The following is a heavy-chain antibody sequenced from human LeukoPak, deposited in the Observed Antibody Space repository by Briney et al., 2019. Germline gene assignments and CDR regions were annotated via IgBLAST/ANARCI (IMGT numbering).Heavy chain of an antibody. V-gene: IGHV3-30*18. J-gene: IGHJ4*02. CDR2: ISYDGSNK. D-gene: IGHD3-22*01. CDR3: AKVSADSSGTPFDY. CDR1: GFTSSSYG. Sequence: GRSLRLSCAASGFTSSSYGMHWVRQAPGKGLEWVAVISYDGSNKYYADSVKGRFTISRDNSKNTLYLQMNSLRAEDTAVYYCAKVSADSSGTPFDYWGQGTLVTVSS.